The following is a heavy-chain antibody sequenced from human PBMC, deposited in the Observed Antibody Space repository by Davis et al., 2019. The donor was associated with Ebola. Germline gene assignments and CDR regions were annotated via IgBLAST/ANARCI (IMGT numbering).Heavy chain of an antibody. CDR2: INPNSGGT. CDR3: ARGGYCSGGSCYGDWFDP. Sequence: GGSLRLSWAASGFTFSGSAMHWVRQAPGQGLEWMGWINPNSGGTNYAQKFQGWVTMTRDTSISTAYMELSRLRSDDTAVYYCARGGYCSGGSCYGDWFDPWGQGTLVTVSS. V-gene: IGHV1-2*04. D-gene: IGHD2-15*01. J-gene: IGHJ5*02. CDR1: GFTFSGSA.